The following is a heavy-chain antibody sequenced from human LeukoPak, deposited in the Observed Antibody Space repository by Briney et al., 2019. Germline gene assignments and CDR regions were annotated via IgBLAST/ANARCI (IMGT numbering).Heavy chain of an antibody. Sequence: ASVKVSCKASGYTFTGYYMHWVRQAPGQGLEWMGWINPNSGGTNYAQKFQGRVTMTRDTSISTAYMELSRLRSDDAAVYYCARDLYGGNSPYYYYYGMGVWGQGTTVTVSS. V-gene: IGHV1-2*02. J-gene: IGHJ6*02. CDR2: INPNSGGT. CDR3: ARDLYGGNSPYYYYYGMGV. D-gene: IGHD4-23*01. CDR1: GYTFTGYY.